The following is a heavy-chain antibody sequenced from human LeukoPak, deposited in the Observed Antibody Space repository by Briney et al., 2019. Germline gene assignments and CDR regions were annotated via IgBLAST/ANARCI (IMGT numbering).Heavy chain of an antibody. V-gene: IGHV4-34*01. CDR1: GGSFSGYY. CDR2: INHSGST. Sequence: PSETLSLTCAVYGGSFSGYYWSWIRQPPGKGLEWIGEINHSGSTNYRSSPKSRVTISVHTSKNQFSLKLSSVTAADTAVYYCARVKVHDYVWGSYALFDYWGQGTLVTVSS. CDR3: ARVKVHDYVWGSYALFDY. D-gene: IGHD3-16*01. J-gene: IGHJ4*02.